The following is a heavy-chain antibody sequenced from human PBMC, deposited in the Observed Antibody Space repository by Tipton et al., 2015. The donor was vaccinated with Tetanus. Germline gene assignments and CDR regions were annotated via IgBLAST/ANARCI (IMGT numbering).Heavy chain of an antibody. Sequence: TLSLTCTVSGGSISSSNYYWGWIRQPPGKGLEWIGRIYYSGSTSYNPSLKGRVTISVDTSKNQFSLELNSVTAADTAVYYCARRGGDFLTGYYDSWGQGTLVTVSS. CDR3: ARRGGDFLTGYYDS. CDR1: GGSISSSNYY. V-gene: IGHV4-39*01. D-gene: IGHD3-9*01. J-gene: IGHJ4*02. CDR2: IYYSGST.